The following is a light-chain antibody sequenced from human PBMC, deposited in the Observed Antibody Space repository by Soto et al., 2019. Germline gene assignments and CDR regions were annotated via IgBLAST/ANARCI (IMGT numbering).Light chain of an antibody. CDR1: QTISFW. V-gene: IGKV1-5*01. CDR3: QQYHSSPYT. Sequence: DIPMTQSPSTLSASVGDKVTITCRASQTISFWLAWYQQKPGKAPKLLIYDAPSLESGGPSRFRGSGSGTEFTLTISSLQPDDFATYYCQQYHSSPYTFGQGTKLEIQ. CDR2: DAP. J-gene: IGKJ2*01.